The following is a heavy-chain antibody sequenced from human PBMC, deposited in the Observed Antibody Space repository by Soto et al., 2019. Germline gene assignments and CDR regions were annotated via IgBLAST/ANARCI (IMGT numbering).Heavy chain of an antibody. J-gene: IGHJ5*02. CDR2: ISAYNGNT. CDR1: GYTFTSYG. Sequence: QVQLVQSGAEVKKPGASVKVSCKASGYTFTSYGISWVRQAPGQGLEWMGWISAYNGNTNYAQKLQGRVTMTTDTPTSKAYMELRSLTSADTAVYYGTRELRSGLGEFLNWFDPGGQGTPVTVSS. CDR3: TRELRSGLGEFLNWFDP. D-gene: IGHD3-16*01. V-gene: IGHV1-18*01.